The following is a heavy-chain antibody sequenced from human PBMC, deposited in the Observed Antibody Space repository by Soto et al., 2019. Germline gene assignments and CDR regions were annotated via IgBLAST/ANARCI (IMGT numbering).Heavy chain of an antibody. CDR2: ISDSGSNT. J-gene: IGHJ6*02. D-gene: IGHD6-13*01. V-gene: IGHV3-48*01. CDR1: GFKISSSS. CDR3: ARASGTDYYYGMDV. Sequence: GGSLRLSCAAFGFKISSSSMNWVRQAPGRGLEWVAYISDSGSNTLYADSVKGRFTVSRDNSKNTLYLQMNSLRAEDTAVYYCARASGTDYYYGMDVWGQGTTVTVSS.